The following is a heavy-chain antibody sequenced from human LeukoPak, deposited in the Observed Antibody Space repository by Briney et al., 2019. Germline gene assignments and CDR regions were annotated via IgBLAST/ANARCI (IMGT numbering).Heavy chain of an antibody. CDR2: INWNGGST. Sequence: GGSLRLSCAASGFIFSSYAMSWVRQAPGKGLEWVSGINWNGGSTGYADSVKGRFTISRDNAKNSLYLQMNSLRAEDTALYYCARYDILTGYYTFDYWGQGTLVTVSS. J-gene: IGHJ4*02. CDR1: GFIFSSYA. D-gene: IGHD3-9*01. V-gene: IGHV3-20*04. CDR3: ARYDILTGYYTFDY.